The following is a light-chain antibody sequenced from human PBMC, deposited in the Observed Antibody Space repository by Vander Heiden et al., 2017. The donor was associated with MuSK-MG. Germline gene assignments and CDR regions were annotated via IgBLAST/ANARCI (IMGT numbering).Light chain of an antibody. CDR2: GAS. CDR1: QSVTSNY. V-gene: IGKV3-20*01. CDR3: QQYRAAPPMYS. J-gene: IGKJ2*03. Sequence: EIVFTQSPATLSLSPGERATLSCRASQSVTSNYLAWYQQKPGQAPRLLIYGASRRATGIPDRFSGGGSGTDFTLTVSRLEPDDSAVYYCQQYRAAPPMYSFGQGTKLEIK.